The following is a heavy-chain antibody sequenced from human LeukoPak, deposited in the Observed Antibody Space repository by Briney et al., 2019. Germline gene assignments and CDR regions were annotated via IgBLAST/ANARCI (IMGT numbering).Heavy chain of an antibody. CDR1: GFRFSSYE. CDR2: IGSSGSTI. V-gene: IGHV3-48*03. J-gene: IGHJ4*02. Sequence: GGSLRLSCAASGFRFSSYEMNWVRQAPGKGLEWVSYIGSSGSTIYYADSVKGRFTISRDNAKNSLYLQMNSLRVEDTAVYYCARDISPLDYWGQGTLVTVSS. CDR3: ARDISPLDY.